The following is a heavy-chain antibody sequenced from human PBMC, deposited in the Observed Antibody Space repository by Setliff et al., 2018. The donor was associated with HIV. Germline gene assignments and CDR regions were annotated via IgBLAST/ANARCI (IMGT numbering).Heavy chain of an antibody. J-gene: IGHJ4*02. CDR1: GFMVSNYA. V-gene: IGHV3-23*01. CDR2: IRGNGVDR. D-gene: IGHD1-26*01. Sequence: GESLKISCAVSGFMVSNYAMNWVRQGPGRELEWVSAIRGNGVDRFYTDSVRGRFTISRDNSKNTLYLQMSSLRADDTAIYYCARDDGRSLFLDYWGQGTLVTVSS. CDR3: ARDDGRSLFLDY.